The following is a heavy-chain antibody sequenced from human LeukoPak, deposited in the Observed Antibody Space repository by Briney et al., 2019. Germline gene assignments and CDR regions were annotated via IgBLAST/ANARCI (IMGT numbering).Heavy chain of an antibody. CDR2: ISGSGGGT. Sequence: PGGSLRLSCAASGFTFSSYAMSWVRQAPGKGLEWVSAISGSGGGTYYADSVKGWFTISRDNAKNTMYLQMNSLRAEDTAVYYCASSGRFSSGHTGGIYWGQGTQVTVSS. J-gene: IGHJ4*02. CDR3: ASSGRFSSGHTGGIY. V-gene: IGHV3-23*01. CDR1: GFTFSSYA. D-gene: IGHD3-22*01.